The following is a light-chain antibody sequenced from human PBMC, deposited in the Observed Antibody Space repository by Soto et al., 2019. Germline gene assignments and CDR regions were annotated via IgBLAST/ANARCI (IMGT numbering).Light chain of an antibody. V-gene: IGLV1-44*01. CDR3: AAWDDSLNGRV. CDR2: TNN. CDR1: SSNIGSNS. J-gene: IGLJ3*02. Sequence: QAVVTQAPSASGTPGQRVTISCSGSSSNIGSNSVKWYQHLPGTAPKLLIYTNNQRPSGVPDRFSGSRSGTSASLAISGLQSEDEADYYCAAWDDSLNGRVFGGGTKVTVL.